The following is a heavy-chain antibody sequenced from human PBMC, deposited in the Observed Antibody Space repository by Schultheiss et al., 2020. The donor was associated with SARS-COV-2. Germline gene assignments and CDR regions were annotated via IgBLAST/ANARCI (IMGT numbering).Heavy chain of an antibody. CDR2: IYYSGST. D-gene: IGHD2-2*01. Sequence: SETLSLTCTVSGGSISSSSYYWSWIRQPPGKGLEWIGYIYYSGSTNYNPSLKSRVTISVDTSKNQFSLKLSSVTAADTAVYYCARDSSTSPRGNWFDPWGQGTLVTVSS. CDR1: GGSISSSSYY. CDR3: ARDSSTSPRGNWFDP. V-gene: IGHV4-61*01. J-gene: IGHJ5*02.